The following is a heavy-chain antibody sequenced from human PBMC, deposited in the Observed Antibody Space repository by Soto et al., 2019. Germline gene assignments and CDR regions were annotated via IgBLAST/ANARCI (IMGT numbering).Heavy chain of an antibody. V-gene: IGHV3-30*18. CDR2: ISYDGSNK. J-gene: IGHJ6*02. CDR1: GFTFSSYG. Sequence: QVQLVESGGGVVQPGRSLRLSCAASGFTFSSYGMHCVRQAPGKGLEWVAVISYDGSNKNYADSVKGRFTIYRDNSKTTQYQQTSSLRAEDTAVYKCANEFWSGPMDVRGQGTTVTVSS. D-gene: IGHD3-3*01. CDR3: ANEFWSGPMDV.